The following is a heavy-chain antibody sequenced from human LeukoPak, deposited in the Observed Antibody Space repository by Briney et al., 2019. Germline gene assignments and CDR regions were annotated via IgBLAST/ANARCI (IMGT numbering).Heavy chain of an antibody. Sequence: ASVKVSFKASGCTFTVYYMHWGRQAPGQGLEWVGWINPNSGGTNYAQKFQGRVTMTRDTSISTAYMELSSLRSEDTAVYYCARGRVRGVRTGDAFDIWGQGTMVTVSS. D-gene: IGHD3-10*01. V-gene: IGHV1-2*02. CDR2: INPNSGGT. CDR1: GCTFTVYY. J-gene: IGHJ3*02. CDR3: ARGRVRGVRTGDAFDI.